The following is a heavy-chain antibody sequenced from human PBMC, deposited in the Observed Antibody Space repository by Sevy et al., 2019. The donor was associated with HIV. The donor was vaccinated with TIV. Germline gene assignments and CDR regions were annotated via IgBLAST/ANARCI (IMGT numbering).Heavy chain of an antibody. Sequence: GGSLRLSCAASGFTFSSYSMNWVRQAPGKGLEWVSYISSSSSTIYYADSVKGRFTISRDNAKNSLYLQMNSLGDEDTAVYYCATAMVDLEYKRWGQGTLVTVSS. J-gene: IGHJ4*02. CDR1: GFTFSSYS. CDR3: ATAMVDLEYKR. V-gene: IGHV3-48*02. D-gene: IGHD3-10*01. CDR2: ISSSSSTI.